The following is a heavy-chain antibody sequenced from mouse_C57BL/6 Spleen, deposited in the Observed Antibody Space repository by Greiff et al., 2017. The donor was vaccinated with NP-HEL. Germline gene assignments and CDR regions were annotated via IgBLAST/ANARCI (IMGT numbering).Heavy chain of an antibody. V-gene: IGHV1-15*01. D-gene: IGHD1-1*01. J-gene: IGHJ2*01. CDR1: GYTFTDYE. Sequence: QVQLQQSGAELVRPGASVTLSCKASGYTFTDYEMHWVKQTPVHGLEWIGAIDPETGGTAYNQKFKGKAILTADKSSSTAYRELRSLTSDDSAVYYCTRRTTVVAPLDYWGQGTTLTVSS. CDR3: TRRTTVVAPLDY. CDR2: IDPETGGT.